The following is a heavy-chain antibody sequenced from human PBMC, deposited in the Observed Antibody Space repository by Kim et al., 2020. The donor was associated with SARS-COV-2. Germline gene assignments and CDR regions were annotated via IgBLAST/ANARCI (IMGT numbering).Heavy chain of an antibody. V-gene: IGHV3-11*04. D-gene: IGHD3-9*01. CDR2: ISSSGSTI. Sequence: GGSLRLSCAASGFTFSDYYMSWIRQAPGKGLEWVSYISSSGSTIYYADSVKGRFTISRDNAKNSLYLQMNSLRAEDTAVYYCASPALSPASDILTGHDYYYYGMDVWGQGTTVTVSS. J-gene: IGHJ6*02. CDR3: ASPALSPASDILTGHDYYYYGMDV. CDR1: GFTFSDYY.